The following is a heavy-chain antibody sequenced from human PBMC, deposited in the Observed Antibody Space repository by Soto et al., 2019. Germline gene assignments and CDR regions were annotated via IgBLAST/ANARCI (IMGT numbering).Heavy chain of an antibody. V-gene: IGHV3-21*01. J-gene: IGHJ4*02. D-gene: IGHD6-19*01. CDR3: ARDRNIAVAGTVDY. Sequence: GGALRLSSAASGLTFCSYSMNWVRQAPGKGLEWVSSISSSSSYIYYADSVKGRFTISRDNAKNSLYLQMNSLRAEDTAVYYCARDRNIAVAGTVDYWGQGTLVTVSS. CDR2: ISSSSSYI. CDR1: GLTFCSYS.